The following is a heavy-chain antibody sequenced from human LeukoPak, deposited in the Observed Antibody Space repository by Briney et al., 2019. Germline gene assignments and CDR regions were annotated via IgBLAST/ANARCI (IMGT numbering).Heavy chain of an antibody. CDR3: ARDQIGYCLDY. CDR2: INHSGST. D-gene: IGHD2-15*01. Sequence: ETLSLTCAVYGGSFSGYYWSWIRQPPGKGLEWIGEINHSGSTNYNPSLKSRVTISVDTSKNQFSLKLSSVTAADTAVYYCARDQIGYCLDYWGQGTLVIVSS. V-gene: IGHV4-34*01. J-gene: IGHJ4*01. CDR1: GGSFSGYY.